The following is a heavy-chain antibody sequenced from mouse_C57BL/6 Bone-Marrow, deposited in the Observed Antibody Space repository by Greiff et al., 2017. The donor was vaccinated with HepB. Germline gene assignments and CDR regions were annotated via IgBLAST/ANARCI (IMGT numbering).Heavy chain of an antibody. D-gene: IGHD1-1*01. V-gene: IGHV5-6*01. J-gene: IGHJ1*03. Sequence: EVHLVESGGDLVKPGGSLKLSCAASGFTFSSYGMSWVRQTPDKRLEWVATISSGGSYTYYPDSVKGRFTISRDNAKNTLYLQMSSLKSEDTAMYYCAITTVVARYFDVWGTGTTVTVSS. CDR1: GFTFSSYG. CDR3: AITTVVARYFDV. CDR2: ISSGGSYT.